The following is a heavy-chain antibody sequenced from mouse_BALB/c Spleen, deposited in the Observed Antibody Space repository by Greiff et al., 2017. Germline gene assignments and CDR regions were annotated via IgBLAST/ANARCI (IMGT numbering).Heavy chain of an antibody. CDR2: IYPYNGGT. D-gene: IGHD2-2*01. J-gene: IGHJ4*01. CDR3: ARLGLRRYYAMDY. CDR1: GYTFTDYN. V-gene: IGHV1S29*02. Sequence: VQLQQSGPELVKPGASVKISCKASGYTFTDYNMHWVKQSHGKSLEWIGYIYPYNGGTGYNQKFKSKATLTVDNSSSTAYMELRSLTSEDSAVYYCARLGLRRYYAMDYWGQGTSVTVSS.